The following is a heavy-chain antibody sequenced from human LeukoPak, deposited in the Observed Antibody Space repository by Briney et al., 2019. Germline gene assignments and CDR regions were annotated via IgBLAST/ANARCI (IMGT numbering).Heavy chain of an antibody. D-gene: IGHD4-17*01. CDR1: GGSISSYY. J-gene: IGHJ4*02. CDR2: IYYSGST. CDR3: ARGNDYGESNLGY. V-gene: IGHV4-59*01. Sequence: SETLSLTCTVSGGSISSYYWSWIRQPPGKGLEWIGYIYYSGSTNYNPSLKSRVTISVDTSKNQFSLKLSSVTAADTAVYYCARGNDYGESNLGYWGQGTLVTVSS.